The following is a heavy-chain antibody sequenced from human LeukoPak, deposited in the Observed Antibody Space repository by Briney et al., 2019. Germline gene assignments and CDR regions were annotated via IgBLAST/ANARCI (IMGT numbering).Heavy chain of an antibody. CDR3: ARGLQRDYYYYYMDV. Sequence: SETLSLTCTVSGGSISSGGYYWSWIRQPPGKGLEWIGYIYYSGSTNYNPSLKSRVTISVDTSKNQFSLELSSVTAADTAVYYCARGLQRDYYYYYMDVWGKGTTVTVSS. CDR2: IYYSGST. V-gene: IGHV4-61*08. J-gene: IGHJ6*03. CDR1: GGSISSGGYY. D-gene: IGHD4-11*01.